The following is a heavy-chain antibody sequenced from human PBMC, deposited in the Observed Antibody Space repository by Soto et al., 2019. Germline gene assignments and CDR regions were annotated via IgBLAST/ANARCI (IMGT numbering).Heavy chain of an antibody. D-gene: IGHD2-21*01. Sequence: QVQLVESGGGVVRPGGSLRLSCAASGFSFSSHNMYWVRQAPGKGLEWVGVIWFDGSNKYYADSVKGRFTIARDDSKNTLYLQMNSLRAEDTAVYYCARDSLPASYRYDYCGMDVWGQGTTVTVSS. CDR3: ARDSLPASYRYDYCGMDV. CDR1: GFSFSSHN. V-gene: IGHV3-33*01. J-gene: IGHJ6*02. CDR2: IWFDGSNK.